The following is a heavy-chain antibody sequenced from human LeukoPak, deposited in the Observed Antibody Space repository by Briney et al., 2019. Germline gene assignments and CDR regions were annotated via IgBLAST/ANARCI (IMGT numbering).Heavy chain of an antibody. CDR2: IYGGGST. D-gene: IGHD6-13*01. CDR3: ATGYIDDAFDI. J-gene: IGHJ3*02. CDR1: GFTVSSNY. V-gene: IGHV3-53*01. Sequence: PGGSLRLSCAASGFTVSSNYMSWVRQAPGKGLEWVSVIYGGGSTYYADSVKGRFTISRDNSKNTLYLQMNSLRAEDTAVYYCATGYIDDAFDIWGQGTMVTVSS.